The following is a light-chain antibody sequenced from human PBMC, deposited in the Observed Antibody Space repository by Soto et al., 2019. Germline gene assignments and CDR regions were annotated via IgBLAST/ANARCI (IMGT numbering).Light chain of an antibody. CDR1: QSVSID. V-gene: IGKV3-11*01. Sequence: EVVLTQSPATLSLSPGDRATLSCRASQSVSIDFAWYQQKPGQVPRLLIYDASNRATGIPARFSGSGSGTDFTLTISSLEPEDFAVYYCQHRYNFGPGTKVDIK. J-gene: IGKJ3*01. CDR2: DAS. CDR3: QHRYN.